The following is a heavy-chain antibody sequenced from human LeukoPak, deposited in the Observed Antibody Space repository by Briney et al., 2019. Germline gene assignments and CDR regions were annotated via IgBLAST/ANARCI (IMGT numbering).Heavy chain of an antibody. Sequence: ASVKVSCKASGGTFSSYAISWVRQAPGQGLEWMGGIIPIFGTANYAQKFQGRVTITADESTSTAYMELSSLRSEDTAVYYCARGRILTGLLYFDYWGQGTLVTVSS. D-gene: IGHD3-9*01. J-gene: IGHJ4*02. CDR2: IIPIFGTA. CDR1: GGTFSSYA. CDR3: ARGRILTGLLYFDY. V-gene: IGHV1-69*13.